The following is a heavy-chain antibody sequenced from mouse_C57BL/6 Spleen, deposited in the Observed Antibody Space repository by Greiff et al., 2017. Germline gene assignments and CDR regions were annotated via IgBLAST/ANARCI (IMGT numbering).Heavy chain of an antibody. CDR2: IYPGSGST. CDR1: GYTFTSYW. CDR3: ARYTTVVATYFDY. V-gene: IGHV1-55*01. J-gene: IGHJ2*01. D-gene: IGHD1-1*01. Sequence: QVQLKQPGAELVKPGASVKMSCKASGYTFTSYWITWVKQRPGQGLEWIGDIYPGSGSTNYNEKFKSKATLTVDTSSSTAYMQLSSLTSEDSAVYYCARYTTVVATYFDYWGQGTTLTVSS.